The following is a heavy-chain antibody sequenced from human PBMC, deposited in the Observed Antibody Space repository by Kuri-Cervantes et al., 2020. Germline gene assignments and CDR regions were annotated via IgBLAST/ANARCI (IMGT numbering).Heavy chain of an antibody. CDR1: GFILSDYY. CDR3: ARHCSSTNCYSGFGYGMDV. Sequence: GESPKISCEASGFILSDYYMSWIRQAPGKGLEWVSYISSSGSSLHYGQPVKGRFTISRDNAKKEVYLQMDMLRAGDTAVYYCARHCSSTNCYSGFGYGMDVWGQGTTVTVSS. V-gene: IGHV3-11*01. CDR2: ISSSGSSL. D-gene: IGHD2-2*01. J-gene: IGHJ6*02.